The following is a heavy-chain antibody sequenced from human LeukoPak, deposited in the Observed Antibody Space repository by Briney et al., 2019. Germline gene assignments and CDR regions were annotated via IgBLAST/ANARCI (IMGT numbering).Heavy chain of an antibody. CDR2: ISGSGGST. CDR1: GFTFSSYA. V-gene: IGHV3-23*01. Sequence: PGGSLRLSCAASGFTFSSYAMSWVRQAPGKGLEWVSAISGSGGSTYYADSVKGRFTISRDNSKNTLYPQMNSLRAEDTAVYYCARAPDILTGFDYWGQGTLVTVSS. J-gene: IGHJ4*02. CDR3: ARAPDILTGFDY. D-gene: IGHD3-9*01.